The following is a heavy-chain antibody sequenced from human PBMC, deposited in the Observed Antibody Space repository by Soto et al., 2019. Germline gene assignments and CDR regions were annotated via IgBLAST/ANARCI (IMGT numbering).Heavy chain of an antibody. Sequence: QVQLVESGGGVVQPGRSLRLSCAASGFTFSSYGMHWVRQAPGKGLEWVAVIWYDGSNKYYADSVKGRFTISRDNSKNTLYLQMNSLRAEDTAVYYCARGEVATITYYYYYYGMDVWGQGTTFTVSS. CDR2: IWYDGSNK. CDR3: ARGEVATITYYYYYYGMDV. CDR1: GFTFSSYG. J-gene: IGHJ6*02. V-gene: IGHV3-33*01. D-gene: IGHD5-12*01.